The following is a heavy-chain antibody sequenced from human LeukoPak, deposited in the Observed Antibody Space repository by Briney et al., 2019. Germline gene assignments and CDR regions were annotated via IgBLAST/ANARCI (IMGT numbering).Heavy chain of an antibody. CDR3: AKDRDDYVWGSYLGAFDI. J-gene: IGHJ3*02. CDR1: GFTFSDYG. V-gene: IGHV3-23*01. CDR2: ISGSGGNT. D-gene: IGHD3-16*01. Sequence: GATLRLSCAASGFTFSDYGMGWVRQAPGKGLEWVSSISGSGGNTYYADSVKGRFTISRDNSKNTLYLRMNSLRAEDTAVFYCAKDRDDYVWGSYLGAFDIWGQGTMVTVSS.